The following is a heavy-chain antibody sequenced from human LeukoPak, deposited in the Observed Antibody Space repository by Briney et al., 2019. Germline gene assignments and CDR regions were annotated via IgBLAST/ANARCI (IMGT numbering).Heavy chain of an antibody. Sequence: ASVTVSCTASGYTFTVYYMHWVRQAPGQGLEWMGWINPNSGGTNYAQKFQGRVTMTRDTSISTAYMELSRLRSDDTAVYYCARDSAPGDTYGLLGIDSWGQGTLVTVSS. CDR2: INPNSGGT. CDR3: ARDSAPGDTYGLLGIDS. CDR1: GYTFTVYY. J-gene: IGHJ4*02. V-gene: IGHV1-2*02. D-gene: IGHD5-18*01.